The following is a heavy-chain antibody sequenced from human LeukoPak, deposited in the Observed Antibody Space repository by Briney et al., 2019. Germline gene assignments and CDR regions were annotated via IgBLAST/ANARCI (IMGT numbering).Heavy chain of an antibody. CDR2: IKEDGSEL. CDR1: GFNFSTYW. D-gene: IGHD3-10*01. CDR3: VTDQTGRHPYFFDY. V-gene: IGHV3-7*01. J-gene: IGHJ4*02. Sequence: PGGSLRLSCAASGFNFSTYWMTWVRQVLGKGLEWVANIKEDGSELYYVDAVKGRFSISRDNAKTSLYLQINNLSVADTAVYYCVTDQTGRHPYFFDYWGQGTLVTVSS.